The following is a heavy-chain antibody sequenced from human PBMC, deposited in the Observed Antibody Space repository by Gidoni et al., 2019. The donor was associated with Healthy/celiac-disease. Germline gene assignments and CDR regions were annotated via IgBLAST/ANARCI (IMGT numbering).Heavy chain of an antibody. V-gene: IGHV1-69*06. J-gene: IGHJ5*02. D-gene: IGHD3-10*01. Sequence: VQLVQSRAEVKKPGSSLMVSCEASGSTFTSSAISWVRQAPGQGLEWMGGIIPIIGTANYAQKFQGRVTSTADKSTSTAYMELSSLRSEDTAVYYWARGMVRGVVEGGFDPWGQGTLVTVSS. CDR3: ARGMVRGVVEGGFDP. CDR2: IIPIIGTA. CDR1: GSTFTSSA.